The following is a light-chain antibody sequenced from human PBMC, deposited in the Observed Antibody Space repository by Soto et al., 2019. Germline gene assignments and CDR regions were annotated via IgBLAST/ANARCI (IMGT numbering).Light chain of an antibody. Sequence: DIVMTQSPDSLAVSLGERATINCKSSRGVFSSYNDDNYVVWYQQKPGQPPKLLIYRASTRESGVPDRFSGSGSGTDFTLTISSLQAEDVAVYYCQQYRSSPYTFGQGTKLEIK. CDR3: QQYRSSPYT. V-gene: IGKV4-1*01. CDR2: RAS. CDR1: RGVFSSYNDDNY. J-gene: IGKJ2*01.